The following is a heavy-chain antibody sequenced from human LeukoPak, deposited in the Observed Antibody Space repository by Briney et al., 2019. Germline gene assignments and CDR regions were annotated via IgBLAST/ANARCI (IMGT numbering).Heavy chain of an antibody. Sequence: PSETLSLTCTVSGGSISSYYWSWIRQPPGEGLEWIGYIYYSGSTNYNPSLKSRVTISVDTSKNQFSLKLSSVTAADTAVYYCARGNWNYVWFDPWGQGTLVTVSS. J-gene: IGHJ5*02. D-gene: IGHD1-7*01. V-gene: IGHV4-59*01. CDR1: GGSISSYY. CDR3: ARGNWNYVWFDP. CDR2: IYYSGST.